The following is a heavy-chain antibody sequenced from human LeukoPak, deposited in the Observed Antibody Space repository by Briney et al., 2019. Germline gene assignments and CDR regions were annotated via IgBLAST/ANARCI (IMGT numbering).Heavy chain of an antibody. CDR3: ARSPSSIAARSKQYYFDY. J-gene: IGHJ4*02. V-gene: IGHV1-69*13. CDR2: IIPIFGTA. D-gene: IGHD6-6*01. Sequence: SVKVSCKASGGTFSSYAISWVRQAPGQGLEWMGGIIPIFGTANYAQKFQGRVTITADESTSTAYTELSSLRSEDTAVYYCARSPSSIAARSKQYYFDYWGQGTLVTVSS. CDR1: GGTFSSYA.